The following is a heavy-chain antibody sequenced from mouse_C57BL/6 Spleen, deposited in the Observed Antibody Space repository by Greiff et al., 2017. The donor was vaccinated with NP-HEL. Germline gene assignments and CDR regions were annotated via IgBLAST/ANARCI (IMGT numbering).Heavy chain of an antibody. V-gene: IGHV5-4*01. D-gene: IGHD1-1*01. J-gene: IGHJ1*03. CDR3: ARDEDYYGSSFYWYFDV. CDR1: GFTFSSYA. Sequence: EVKLMESGGGLVKPGGSLKLSCAASGFTFSSYAMSWVRQTPDKRLEWVATISDGGSYTYYPDNVKGRFTISRDNAKNNLYLQMSHLKSEDTAMYYCARDEDYYGSSFYWYFDVWGTGTTVTVSS. CDR2: ISDGGSYT.